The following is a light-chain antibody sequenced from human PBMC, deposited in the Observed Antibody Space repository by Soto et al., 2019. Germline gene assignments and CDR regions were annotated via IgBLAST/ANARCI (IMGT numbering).Light chain of an antibody. CDR2: RTK. Sequence: QSGLTQPPSASATPGQTITISCTGTRSNIGNNIVTWYQQLPGAAPKVVVYRTKQRPSEVPDRFSGSKSGTSASLAITGLQPEDEADYYCGAWDDTGRGRWVFGGGTKLTVL. CDR3: GAWDDTGRGRWV. V-gene: IGLV1-44*01. CDR1: RSNIGNNI. J-gene: IGLJ3*02.